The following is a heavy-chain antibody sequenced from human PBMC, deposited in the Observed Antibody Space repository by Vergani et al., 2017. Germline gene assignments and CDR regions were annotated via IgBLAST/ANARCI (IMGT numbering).Heavy chain of an antibody. D-gene: IGHD3-10*01. J-gene: IGHJ4*02. Sequence: QLQLQESGPGLVKPSQTLSLTCTVSGGSISSGGYYWSWIRQPPGKGLEWIGYIYYSGSTNYNPSLKSRVTISVDTSKNQFSLKLSSVTAADTAVYYCASYYYGSGSYLGSYFDYWGQGTLVTVSS. CDR2: IYYSGST. CDR3: ASYYYGSGSYLGSYFDY. V-gene: IGHV4-61*08. CDR1: GGSISSGGYY.